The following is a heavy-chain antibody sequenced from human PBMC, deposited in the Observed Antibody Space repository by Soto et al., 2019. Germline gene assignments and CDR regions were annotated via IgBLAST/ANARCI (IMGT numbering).Heavy chain of an antibody. CDR3: AREDSSSPDAFDI. V-gene: IGHV3-30-3*01. D-gene: IGHD6-6*01. CDR1: GFTFSSYA. J-gene: IGHJ3*02. CDR2: IPYDGSNK. Sequence: QVQLVESGGGVVQPGRSLRLSCAASGFTFSSYAMHWVRQAPGKGLEWVAVIPYDGSNKYYADSVKGRFTISRDNSKNTLYLQMNSLRAEDTAVYYCAREDSSSPDAFDIWGQGTMVTVSS.